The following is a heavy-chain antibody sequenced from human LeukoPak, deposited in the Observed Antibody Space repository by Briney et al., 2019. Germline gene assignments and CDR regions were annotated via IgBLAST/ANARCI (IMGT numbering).Heavy chain of an antibody. CDR3: AKDPGGWYDY. Sequence: GRSLRLSCAASGFTFSSYGMHWFRQAPGKGLEWVAVIWYDGSNKYYADSVKGRFTISRDNSKNTLYLQMNSLRAEDTAVYYCAKDPGGWYDYWGQGTLVTVSS. CDR2: IWYDGSNK. J-gene: IGHJ4*02. D-gene: IGHD6-19*01. V-gene: IGHV3-33*06. CDR1: GFTFSSYG.